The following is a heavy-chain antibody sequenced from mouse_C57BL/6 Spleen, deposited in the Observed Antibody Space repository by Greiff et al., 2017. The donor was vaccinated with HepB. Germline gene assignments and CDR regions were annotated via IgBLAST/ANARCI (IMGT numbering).Heavy chain of an antibody. CDR2: IDPSDSET. CDR1: GYTFTSYW. Sequence: VQLQQPGAELVRPGSSVKLSCKASGYTFTSYWMHWVKQRPIQGLEWIGNIDPSDSETHYNQKFKDKATLTVDKSSSTAYMQLSSLTSEDSAVYYCAREGYYGSSPLYAMDYWGQGTSVTVSS. J-gene: IGHJ4*01. CDR3: AREGYYGSSPLYAMDY. V-gene: IGHV1-52*01. D-gene: IGHD1-1*01.